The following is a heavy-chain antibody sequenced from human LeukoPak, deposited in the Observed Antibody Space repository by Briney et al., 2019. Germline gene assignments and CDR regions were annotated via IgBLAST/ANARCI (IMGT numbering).Heavy chain of an antibody. D-gene: IGHD6-13*01. CDR3: ARGVPSSY. Sequence: GGSLRLSSAASGFTLSAYSLNWVRQAPGKGLEWVSYISSSSSTIYYADSVKGRFTISRDNAKNSLYLQMNSLRVEDTAVYYCARGVPSSYWGQGTLVTVSS. CDR2: ISSSSSTI. J-gene: IGHJ4*02. CDR1: GFTLSAYS. V-gene: IGHV3-48*01.